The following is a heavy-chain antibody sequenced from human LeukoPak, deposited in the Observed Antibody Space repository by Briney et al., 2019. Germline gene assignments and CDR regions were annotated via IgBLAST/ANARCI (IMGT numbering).Heavy chain of an antibody. D-gene: IGHD1-20*01. CDR1: GFTFSNYG. CDR2: ISHDGHIK. J-gene: IGHJ4*02. CDR3: AKGEGMTGTATPYC. V-gene: IGHV3-30*18. Sequence: GGSLRLSCAASGFTFSNYGMPWVRQAPGKGLDWMAVISHDGHIKNYADSVKGRFTISRDKSKNPLFLQMDSLRAEGTAVYFCAKGEGMTGTATPYCWVQGTLLTVSS.